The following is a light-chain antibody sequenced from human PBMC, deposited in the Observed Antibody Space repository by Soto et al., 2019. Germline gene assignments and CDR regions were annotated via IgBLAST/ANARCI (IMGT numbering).Light chain of an antibody. J-gene: IGKJ4*01. CDR3: QQRSNCRF. V-gene: IGKV3D-11*01. CDR2: DAS. CDR1: QGVSSY. Sequence: EIVLTQSPATLSLSPGERATLSCRASQGVSSYLACYQQKPGQAPRLLIYDASNRATGIPARFSGSGPGTDFTLTISSLEPEDFAVYYCQQRSNCRFLGGGTKVDIK.